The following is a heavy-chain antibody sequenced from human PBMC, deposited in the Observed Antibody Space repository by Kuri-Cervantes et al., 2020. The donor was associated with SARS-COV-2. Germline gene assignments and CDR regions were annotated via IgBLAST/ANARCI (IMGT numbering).Heavy chain of an antibody. J-gene: IGHJ3*02. Sequence: SETLSLTCAVSGYSISSGYYWGWIRQPPGKGLEWIGSIYHSGSTNYNPSLKSRVTISVDTSKNQFSLKLSSVAAADTVVYYCARPLVGAYDAFDIWGQGTMVTVSS. CDR2: IYHSGST. D-gene: IGHD1-26*01. CDR1: GYSISSGYY. V-gene: IGHV4-38-2*01. CDR3: ARPLVGAYDAFDI.